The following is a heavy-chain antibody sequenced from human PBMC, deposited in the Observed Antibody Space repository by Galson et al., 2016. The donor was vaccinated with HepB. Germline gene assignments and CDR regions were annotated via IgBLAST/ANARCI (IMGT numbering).Heavy chain of an antibody. CDR3: ARVFSSSWFYYFDF. Sequence: SLTCTVSGGSVNSGRYYWSWLRQPPGKGLEWIGYIYYSGITNYNPSLKSRVAISVDTSNNQFSLKLTSVTAADTAVYYCARVFSSSWFYYFDFWGQGIQVTVSS. CDR1: GGSVNSGRYY. V-gene: IGHV4-61*01. CDR2: IYYSGIT. J-gene: IGHJ4*02. D-gene: IGHD6-13*01.